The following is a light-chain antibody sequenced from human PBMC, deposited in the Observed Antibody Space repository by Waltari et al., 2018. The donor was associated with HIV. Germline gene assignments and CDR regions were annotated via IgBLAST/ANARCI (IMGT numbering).Light chain of an antibody. V-gene: IGKV3-15*01. Sequence: ETVMTQSPATLSVSPGERATLSCGASQSVSGDLAWYQQKPSQAPRLFIYGASTRAPGIPDRFSGSGSGTEFTLTISSLQSEDFAVYYCQQYNNWPKSFGQGTKVEI. CDR1: QSVSGD. J-gene: IGKJ1*01. CDR3: QQYNNWPKS. CDR2: GAS.